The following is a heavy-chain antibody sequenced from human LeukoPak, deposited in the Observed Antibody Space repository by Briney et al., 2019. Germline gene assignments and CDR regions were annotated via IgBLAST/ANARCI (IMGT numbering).Heavy chain of an antibody. J-gene: IGHJ4*02. CDR3: ARSPRYSGSYYFDY. Sequence: SETLSLTCTVSGGSISSYYWSWIRQPAGKGLEWIGRIYTSGSTNYNPSLKSRVTMSVDTSKNQFSLKLSSVTAADTAVYYCARSPRYSGSYYFDYWGQGTLVTVSS. CDR1: GGSISSYY. CDR2: IYTSGST. D-gene: IGHD1-26*01. V-gene: IGHV4-4*07.